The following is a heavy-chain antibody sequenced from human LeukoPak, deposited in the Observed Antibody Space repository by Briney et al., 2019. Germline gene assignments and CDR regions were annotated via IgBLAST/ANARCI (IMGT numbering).Heavy chain of an antibody. J-gene: IGHJ4*02. V-gene: IGHV4-59*12. Sequence: PSETLSLTCTVSGGSISSYYWSWIRQPPGKGLEWIGYIYYSGSTYYNPSLKSRVTISVDTSKNQVSLKLSSVTAADTAVYYCARKGIAAAGMDYWGQGTLVTVSS. D-gene: IGHD6-13*01. CDR1: GGSISSYY. CDR3: ARKGIAAAGMDY. CDR2: IYYSGST.